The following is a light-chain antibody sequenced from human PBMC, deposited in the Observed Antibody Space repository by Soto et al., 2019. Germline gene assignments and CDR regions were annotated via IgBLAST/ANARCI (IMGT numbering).Light chain of an antibody. CDR2: GAS. CDR1: QSVSNN. J-gene: IGKJ4*01. Sequence: EIVMTQSPATLSVSPGERATLSCRASQSVSNNLAWYQQKPGQAPRLLIYGASTRATGIPARFSGSGSGTDFTLTISSLQSEDFAVYYCQQYNNWPPHTFGGGNKVEIK. CDR3: QQYNNWPPHT. V-gene: IGKV3-15*01.